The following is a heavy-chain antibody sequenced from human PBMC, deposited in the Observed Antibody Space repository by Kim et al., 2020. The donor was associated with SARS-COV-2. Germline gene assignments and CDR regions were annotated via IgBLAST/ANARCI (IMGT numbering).Heavy chain of an antibody. V-gene: IGHV1-69*04. D-gene: IGHD3-22*01. J-gene: IGHJ3*02. CDR2: IIPILGIA. Sequence: SVKVSCKASGGTFSSYAISWVRQAPGQGLEWMGRIIPILGIANYAQKFQGRVTITADKSTSTAYMELSSLRSEDTAVYYCARATYYYDSSGYSYAFDIWGQGTMVTVSS. CDR1: GGTFSSYA. CDR3: ARATYYYDSSGYSYAFDI.